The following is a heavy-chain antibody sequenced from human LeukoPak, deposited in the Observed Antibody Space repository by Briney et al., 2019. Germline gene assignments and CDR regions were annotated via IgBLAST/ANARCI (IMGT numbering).Heavy chain of an antibody. CDR1: GYSISSGYY. Sequence: SETLSLTCAVSGYSISSGYYWGWIRQPSGKGLEWIGSIYHSGSTYYNPSLKSRDTISVDTSKNQFSLKLSSVTAADTAVYYCARKDVRYFDWLSDNWFDPWGQGTLVTVSS. CDR2: IYHSGST. J-gene: IGHJ5*02. V-gene: IGHV4-38-2*01. D-gene: IGHD3-9*01. CDR3: ARKDVRYFDWLSDNWFDP.